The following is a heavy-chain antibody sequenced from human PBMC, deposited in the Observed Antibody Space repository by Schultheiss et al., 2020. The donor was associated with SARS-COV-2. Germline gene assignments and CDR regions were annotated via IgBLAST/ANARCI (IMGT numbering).Heavy chain of an antibody. CDR1: GFTFSGSA. Sequence: GGSLRLSCAASGFTFSGSAMHWVRQASGKGLEWVGRIRSKANSYATAYAASVKGRFTISRDNSKNTLYLQMNSLRAEDTAVYYCARDRDYYDSSIQHWGQGTLVTVSS. V-gene: IGHV3-73*01. CDR2: IRSKANSYAT. CDR3: ARDRDYYDSSIQH. D-gene: IGHD3-22*01. J-gene: IGHJ1*01.